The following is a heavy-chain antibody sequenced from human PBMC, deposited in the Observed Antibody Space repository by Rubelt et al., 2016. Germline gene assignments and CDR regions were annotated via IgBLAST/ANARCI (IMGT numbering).Heavy chain of an antibody. CDR2: INHSGST. D-gene: IGHD2-15*01. Sequence: QVQLRQWGAGLLKPSETLSLTCAVYGGSFSGYYWSWIRQPPGQGLEWIGEINHSGSTNYNPSLKSRVTSSVGTSKVQFSLKLSSVTAAGTAVYYCAREAHSRCSGGTCYSTSLWDQWGQGILVTVSS. J-gene: IGHJ4*02. V-gene: IGHV4-34*01. CDR1: GGSFSGYY. CDR3: AREAHSRCSGGTCYSTSLWDQ.